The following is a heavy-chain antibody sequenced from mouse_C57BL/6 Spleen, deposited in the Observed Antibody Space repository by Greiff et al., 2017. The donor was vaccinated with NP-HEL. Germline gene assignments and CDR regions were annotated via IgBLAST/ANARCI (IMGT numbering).Heavy chain of an antibody. Sequence: QVQLQQSGPELVKPGASVKISCKASGSAFSSSWMNWVKQRPGKGLEWIGRLYPGDGDTNYNGKFKGQATLTADKSSSTAYMQLSSLTSEDSAVYFCARSGMRDYYAMDYWGQGTSVTVSS. CDR1: GSAFSSSW. V-gene: IGHV1-82*01. CDR3: ARSGMRDYYAMDY. D-gene: IGHD1-1*01. CDR2: LYPGDGDT. J-gene: IGHJ4*01.